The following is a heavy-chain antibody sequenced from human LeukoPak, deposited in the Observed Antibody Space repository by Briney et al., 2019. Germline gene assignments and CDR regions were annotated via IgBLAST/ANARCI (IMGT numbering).Heavy chain of an antibody. Sequence: ASVKVSCKASGYTFTSYGISWVRQAPGQGLEWMGWISAYNGNTNYAQKPQGRVTMTTDTSTSTAYMELRSLRSDDTAVYYCARDPHEYYYDSSGSSFDYWGQGTLVTVSS. J-gene: IGHJ4*02. CDR1: GYTFTSYG. CDR3: ARDPHEYYYDSSGSSFDY. D-gene: IGHD3-22*01. V-gene: IGHV1-18*01. CDR2: ISAYNGNT.